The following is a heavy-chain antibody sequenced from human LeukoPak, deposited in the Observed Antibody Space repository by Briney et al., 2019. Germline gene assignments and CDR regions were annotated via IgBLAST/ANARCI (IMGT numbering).Heavy chain of an antibody. V-gene: IGHV4-39*02. D-gene: IGHD6-13*01. CDR2: IFYSGTT. Sequence: SETLSLTCTVSGGSISSSSYFWGWIRQSPGKGLEWIGSIFYSGTTYYNPSLKSRVTISVDTSKNHFSLKLSSVTAADTAVYYCARRPYSSSWPFDSWGQGTLVPVSS. J-gene: IGHJ4*02. CDR1: GGSISSSSYF. CDR3: ARRPYSSSWPFDS.